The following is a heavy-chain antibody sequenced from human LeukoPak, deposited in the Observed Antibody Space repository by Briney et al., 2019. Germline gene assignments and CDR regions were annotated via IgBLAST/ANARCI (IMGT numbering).Heavy chain of an antibody. J-gene: IGHJ4*02. CDR1: AFAFSSYA. CDR3: ATDQFGNYRIDY. CDR2: ISSSSRTI. D-gene: IGHD1-7*01. Sequence: GGSLRLSCAASAFAFSSYAMSWVRQAPGKGLEWVSYISSSSRTIYYADSVKGRFTISRDNAKNSLYLQMNSLRDEDTAVYYCATDQFGNYRIDYWGQGTLVTVSS. V-gene: IGHV3-48*02.